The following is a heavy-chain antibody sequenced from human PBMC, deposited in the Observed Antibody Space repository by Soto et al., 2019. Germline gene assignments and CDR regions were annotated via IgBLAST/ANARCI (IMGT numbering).Heavy chain of an antibody. CDR1: GFSLSNARMG. V-gene: IGHV2-26*01. Sequence: QVTLKESGPVLVKPTETLTLTCTVSGFSLSNARMGVSWIRQPPGKALEWLAHIFSNDEKSYSTSLKSRLTSSKDTSKSQVVLTMTNMDPVDTATYYCARTRGTAMATDNFDYWGQGTLVTVSS. J-gene: IGHJ4*02. D-gene: IGHD5-18*01. CDR3: ARTRGTAMATDNFDY. CDR2: IFSNDEK.